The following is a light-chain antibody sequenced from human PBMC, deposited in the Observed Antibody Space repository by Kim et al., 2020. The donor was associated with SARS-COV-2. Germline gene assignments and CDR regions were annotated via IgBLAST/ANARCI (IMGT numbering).Light chain of an antibody. J-gene: IGKJ2*03. CDR2: WAS. CDR3: QQDYSTPPS. V-gene: IGKV4-1*01. CDR1: QTVLYNSNNKNN. Sequence: DIVMTQSPDSLAVSLGERATLNCKSSQTVLYNSNNKNNLAWYQQKPGQAPKLLIYWASIRESGVSDRFSGSGSETDFTLTISSLQAEDVAVYYCQQDYSTPPSFGQGTKLEI.